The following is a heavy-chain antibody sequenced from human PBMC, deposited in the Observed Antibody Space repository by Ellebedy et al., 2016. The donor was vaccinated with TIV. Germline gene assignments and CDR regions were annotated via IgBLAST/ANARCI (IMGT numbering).Heavy chain of an antibody. CDR1: GGSISSGGYS. CDR2: IYHSGST. CDR3: ARDKGRHSPWV. J-gene: IGHJ6*04. Sequence: SETLSLXXAVSGGSISSGGYSWSWIRQPPGKGLEWIGYIYHSGSTYYNPSLKSRVTIPVDRSKNQFSLKLSSVTAADTAVYYCARDKGRHSPWVWGKGTTVTVSS. V-gene: IGHV4-30-2*01. D-gene: IGHD2-15*01.